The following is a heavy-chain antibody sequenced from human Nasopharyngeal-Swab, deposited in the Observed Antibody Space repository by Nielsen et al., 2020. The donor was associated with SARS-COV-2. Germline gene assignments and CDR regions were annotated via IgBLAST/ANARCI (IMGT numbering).Heavy chain of an antibody. CDR3: VRSSSWYYFDY. CDR2: IYYNGHT. Sequence: SDTLSPTCTVSGDSIAYSTFYWCWIRQPPGKGLEWIGNIYYNGHTYQNPSLKSRLTISVDKSKNQFSLQLSSVTAADTAVYYCVRSSSWYYFDYWAQGTQVTVSS. V-gene: IGHV4-39*01. CDR1: GDSIAYSTFY. D-gene: IGHD6-13*01. J-gene: IGHJ4*02.